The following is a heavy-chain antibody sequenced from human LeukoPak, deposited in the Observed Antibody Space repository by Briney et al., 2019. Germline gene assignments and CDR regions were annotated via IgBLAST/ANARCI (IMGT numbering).Heavy chain of an antibody. J-gene: IGHJ6*02. CDR2: IYYSGSN. Sequence: PSETLSLTCTVSGHPIRSSSDYWGWSRQPPGKGLEWPGRIYYSGSNYYNPSLKSRVTISVDTSKNQFSLKLSSVTAADTAVYYCAREAGGYSYGYRYYYGMDVWGQGTTVTVSS. V-gene: IGHV4-39*07. CDR1: GHPIRSSSDY. CDR3: AREAGGYSYGYRYYYGMDV. D-gene: IGHD5-18*01.